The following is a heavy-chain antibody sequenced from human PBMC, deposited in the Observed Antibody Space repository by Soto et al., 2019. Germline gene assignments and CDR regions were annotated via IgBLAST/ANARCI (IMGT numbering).Heavy chain of an antibody. V-gene: IGHV3-30-3*01. Sequence: GGSLRLSCAASGFTFSSYAMHWVRQAPGKGLEWVAVISYDGSNKYYADSVKGRSTISRDNSKNTLYLQMNSLRAEDTAVYYCARELCSSTSCAYYGMDVWGQGTTVTVSS. CDR1: GFTFSSYA. CDR3: ARELCSSTSCAYYGMDV. D-gene: IGHD2-2*01. CDR2: ISYDGSNK. J-gene: IGHJ6*02.